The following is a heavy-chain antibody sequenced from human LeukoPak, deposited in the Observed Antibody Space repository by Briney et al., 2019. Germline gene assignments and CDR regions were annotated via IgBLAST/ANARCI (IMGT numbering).Heavy chain of an antibody. V-gene: IGHV3-13*01. CDR1: GLTFSTYD. J-gene: IGHJ6*02. D-gene: IGHD6-19*01. Sequence: GGSLRLSCAASGLTFSTYDMPWVRKATGKGLEWVPTFGAAGDTYYSESVKGRFTISRDDAKNSLSLHMNSLRGGDTAVYYCVRESVLAVAGTNYYYGMDVWGLGTTVTVSS. CDR3: VRESVLAVAGTNYYYGMDV. CDR2: FGAAGDT.